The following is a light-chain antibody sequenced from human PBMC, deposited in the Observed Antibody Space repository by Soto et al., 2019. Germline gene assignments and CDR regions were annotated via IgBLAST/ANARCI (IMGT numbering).Light chain of an antibody. CDR3: SSYTSSSTLVV. CDR1: SSDVGGYNY. V-gene: IGLV2-14*01. J-gene: IGLJ2*01. CDR2: EVS. Sequence: QSALTQPASVSGSPGQSITISCTGTSSDVGGYNYVSWYQQHPGKAPKLMIYEVSNRPSGVSNRCSGSKSGNTASLTISGLQAEDEADYYFSSYTSSSTLVVFGGGTKLTVL.